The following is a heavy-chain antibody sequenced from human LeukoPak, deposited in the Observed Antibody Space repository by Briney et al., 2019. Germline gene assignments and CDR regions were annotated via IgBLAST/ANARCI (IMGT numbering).Heavy chain of an antibody. CDR1: GFTFSSYA. CDR3: ARVGYGHDAFDI. J-gene: IGHJ3*02. V-gene: IGHV3-23*01. CDR2: ISGSGGST. D-gene: IGHD5-12*01. Sequence: PGGSLRLSCAASGFTFSSYAMSWVRQAPGKGLEWVSAISGSGGSTYYADSVKGRFTISRDNSKNTLYLQMNSLRAEDTAVYYCARVGYGHDAFDIWGQGTMVTVSS.